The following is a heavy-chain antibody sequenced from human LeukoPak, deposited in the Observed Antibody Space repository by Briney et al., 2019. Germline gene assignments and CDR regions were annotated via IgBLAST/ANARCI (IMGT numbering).Heavy chain of an antibody. CDR1: GFTFNNYA. Sequence: GGSLRLSCAASGFTFNNYAMTWVRQAPGQGLEWVSSISDSGGTTFYADSVRGRFTISRDNSKNTLYMQMNSLRAEDTALYYCAQTRPGSYSDYWGQGTLVTVSS. D-gene: IGHD1-26*01. CDR3: AQTRPGSYSDY. CDR2: ISDSGGTT. J-gene: IGHJ4*02. V-gene: IGHV3-23*01.